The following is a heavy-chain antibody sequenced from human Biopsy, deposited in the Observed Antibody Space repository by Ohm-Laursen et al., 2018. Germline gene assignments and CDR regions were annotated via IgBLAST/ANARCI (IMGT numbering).Heavy chain of an antibody. CDR1: GFCFSDNY. V-gene: IGHV3-72*01. J-gene: IGHJ5*01. CDR2: ISDKANSYTT. D-gene: IGHD2-15*01. CDR3: ARAGRYCSGGGCYAGFDS. Sequence: SLRLSCSASGFCFSDNYMAWVRQAPGKGLEWVGSISDKANSYTTDHAATVKGRFTISRDDSKNSLYLQMNSLKTEDSALYYCARAGRYCSGGGCYAGFDSWGQGTLVTVSS.